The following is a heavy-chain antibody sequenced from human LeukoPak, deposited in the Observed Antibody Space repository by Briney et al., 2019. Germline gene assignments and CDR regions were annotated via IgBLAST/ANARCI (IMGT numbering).Heavy chain of an antibody. D-gene: IGHD6-13*01. CDR1: GGSISSGGYY. J-gene: IGHJ3*02. CDR3: ARGDGSSWYELMDAFDI. Sequence: SETLSLTCTVSGGSISSGGYYWSWIRQHPGKGLEWIGYIYYSGSTNYNPSLKSRVTISVDTSKNQFSLKLSSVTAADTAVYYCARGDGSSWYELMDAFDIWGQGTMVTVSS. CDR2: IYYSGST. V-gene: IGHV4-61*08.